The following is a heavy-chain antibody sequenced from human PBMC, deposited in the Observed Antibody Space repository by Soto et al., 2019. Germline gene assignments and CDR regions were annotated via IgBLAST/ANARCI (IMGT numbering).Heavy chain of an antibody. CDR2: IYSGGST. J-gene: IGHJ4*02. V-gene: IGHV4-4*07. CDR3: ARGPGGFGEFSLDY. CDR1: GGSLTIYS. Sequence: QVQLQEWGPGLVKPSETLSLTSPVSGGSLTIYSGSWTRRPPGKGLEWIGRIYSGGSTNYNPSLRSRVTVSVDMSKNQFSLKLSSVTAADTAVYYCARGPGGFGEFSLDYWGQGTLVTVSS. D-gene: IGHD3-10*01.